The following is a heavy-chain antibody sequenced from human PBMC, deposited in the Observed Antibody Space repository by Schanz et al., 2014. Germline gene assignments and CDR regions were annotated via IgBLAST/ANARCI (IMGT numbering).Heavy chain of an antibody. D-gene: IGHD2-8*02. Sequence: EVQLLESGGGLVEPGGSLRLSCAASGFSFSSYAMGWVRQARGKGLEWVSAMNESHSTIYYADSVRGRFTISRDNAENTLFLQMNSLRAEDTAVYYCAKSLESCPGGRCSRGYFDYWGQGTLVTVSP. J-gene: IGHJ4*02. CDR2: MNESHSTI. V-gene: IGHV3-23*01. CDR1: GFSFSSYA. CDR3: AKSLESCPGGRCSRGYFDY.